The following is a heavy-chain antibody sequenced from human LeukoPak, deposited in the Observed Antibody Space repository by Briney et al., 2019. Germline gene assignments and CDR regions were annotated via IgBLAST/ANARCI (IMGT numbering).Heavy chain of an antibody. CDR3: AAVFGSGYYYYFDY. V-gene: IGHV1-69*04. Sequence: AASVKVSCKASGGTFSSYAISWVRQAPGQGLEWMGRIIPILGIANYAQKFQGRVTITADKSTSTAYMELSSLRSEDTALYYCAAVFGSGYYYYFDYWGQGSLVTVSS. D-gene: IGHD3-22*01. CDR1: GGTFSSYA. CDR2: IIPILGIA. J-gene: IGHJ4*02.